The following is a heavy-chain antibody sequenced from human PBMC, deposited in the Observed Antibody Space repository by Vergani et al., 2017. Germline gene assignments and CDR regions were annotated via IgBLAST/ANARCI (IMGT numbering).Heavy chain of an antibody. J-gene: IGHJ4*02. CDR3: ARRDSSSPALDY. V-gene: IGHV3-13*01. CDR1: GFTFSTYD. D-gene: IGHD6-6*01. Sequence: EVDLVESGGGLVQPGGSLRLSCAASGFTFSTYDMHWVRQATGKGLEWVSAIGTAGDTYYPGSVKGRFTISRENAKNSLYLQMNGLRAGDTAVYYSARRDSSSPALDYWGQGTLVTVSS. CDR2: IGTAGDT.